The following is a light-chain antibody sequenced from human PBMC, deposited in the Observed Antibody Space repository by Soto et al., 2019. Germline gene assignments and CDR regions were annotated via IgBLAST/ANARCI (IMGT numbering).Light chain of an antibody. V-gene: IGKV1-33*01. J-gene: IGKJ4*01. CDR3: QQYDNLPLT. Sequence: DIQMTQSPSSLSASVGDRVTITCQASQDISNYLNWYQQKPGKAPKLLIYDASNLETGVPSRFSGSVSGTYFTFTISSLQPEDIATYYCQQYDNLPLTFGGGPKVEIK. CDR2: DAS. CDR1: QDISNY.